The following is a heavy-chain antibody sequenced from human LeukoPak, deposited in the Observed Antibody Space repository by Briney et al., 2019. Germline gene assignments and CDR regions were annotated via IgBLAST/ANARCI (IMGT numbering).Heavy chain of an antibody. J-gene: IGHJ4*02. CDR2: IYYSGST. Sequence: ASETLSLTCTVSGGSINSGGYYWSWIRQHPGKGLEWIGYIYYSGSTYYNPSLKSQITISVDTSKNQFSLKLSSVTAADTAVYYCARVGFGDYRFDYWGQGTLVTVSS. V-gene: IGHV4-31*01. CDR3: ARVGFGDYRFDY. D-gene: IGHD3-10*01. CDR1: GGSINSGGYY.